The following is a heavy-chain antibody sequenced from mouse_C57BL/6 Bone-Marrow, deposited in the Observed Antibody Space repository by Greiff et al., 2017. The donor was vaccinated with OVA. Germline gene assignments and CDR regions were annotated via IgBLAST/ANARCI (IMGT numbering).Heavy chain of an antibody. CDR1: GYTFTDYN. CDR3: ARGRSYGSSFYYFDY. Sequence: EVQLQQSGPELVKPGASVKIPCKASGYTFTDYNMDWVKQSHGKSLEWIGDINPNNGGTIYNQKFKGKATLTVDKSSSTAYMELRSLTSEDAAVYYCARGRSYGSSFYYFDYWGQGTTLTVSS. CDR2: INPNNGGT. V-gene: IGHV1-18*01. D-gene: IGHD1-1*01. J-gene: IGHJ2*01.